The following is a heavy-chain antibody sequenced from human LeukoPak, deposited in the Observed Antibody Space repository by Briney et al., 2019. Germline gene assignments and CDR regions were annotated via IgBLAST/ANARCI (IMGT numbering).Heavy chain of an antibody. CDR3: ARDVLSYGDSGVDY. V-gene: IGHV3-48*02. CDR2: ISGSSTTI. Sequence: GGSLRLSCAASGFTFSSYTMTWVRQAPGKGLEWVSYISGSSTTIYYADSVKGRFTISRDNAKNSLYLQMNSLRDEDTAAYYCARDVLSYGDSGVDYWGQGTLVTVSS. CDR1: GFTFSSYT. D-gene: IGHD2-2*01. J-gene: IGHJ4*02.